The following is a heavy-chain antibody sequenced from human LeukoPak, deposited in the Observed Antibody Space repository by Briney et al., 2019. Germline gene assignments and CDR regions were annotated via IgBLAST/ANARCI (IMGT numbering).Heavy chain of an antibody. D-gene: IGHD2/OR15-2a*01. CDR1: GGSISSYY. CDR2: VYRTGDT. V-gene: IGHV4-4*07. CDR3: ARDDFEYSVHYGMDV. Sequence: SETLSLTCSVSGGSISSYYWSWIRQPAGKGLEGIGRVYRTGDTNYNPSLKSRLTMSVDTSKNQISLRLRSVTAADTAVYYCARDDFEYSVHYGMDVWGQGTTVTVSS. J-gene: IGHJ6*02.